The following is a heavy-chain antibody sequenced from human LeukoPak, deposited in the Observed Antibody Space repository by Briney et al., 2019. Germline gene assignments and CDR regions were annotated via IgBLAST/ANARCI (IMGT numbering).Heavy chain of an antibody. CDR2: INHSGST. CDR3: ARGRTMIVVVPRPYFDY. D-gene: IGHD3-22*01. J-gene: IGHJ4*02. CDR1: GGSFSGYY. Sequence: SETLSLTCAVYGGSFSGYYWSWIRQPPGKGLEWIGEINHSGSTNYNPSLKSRVTISVDTSKNQFSLKLSSVTAADTAVYYCARGRTMIVVVPRPYFDYWGQGTLVTVSS. V-gene: IGHV4-34*01.